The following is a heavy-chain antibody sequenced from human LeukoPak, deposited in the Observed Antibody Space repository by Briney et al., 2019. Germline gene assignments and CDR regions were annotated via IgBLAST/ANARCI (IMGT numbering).Heavy chain of an antibody. CDR2: IYWDDDK. V-gene: IGHV2-5*02. Sequence: ESGPTLVKPTQTLTLTCTFSGFSLSTSGVGVGWIRQPPGKALEWLALIYWDDDKRYSPSLKSRLTITKGTSKNQVVLTMTNMDPVDTATYYCAHAPAAGLTKYFDYWGQGTLVTVSS. CDR1: GFSLSTSGVG. CDR3: AHAPAAGLTKYFDY. D-gene: IGHD6-13*01. J-gene: IGHJ4*02.